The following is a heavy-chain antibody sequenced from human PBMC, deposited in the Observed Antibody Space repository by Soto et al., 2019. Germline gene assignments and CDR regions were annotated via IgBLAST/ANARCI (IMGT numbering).Heavy chain of an antibody. CDR3: ARVTLYYDILTGYYGRPYYYMDV. CDR1: GGSISSYY. D-gene: IGHD3-9*01. Sequence: SETLSLTCTVSGGSISSYYWSWIRQPPGKGLEWIGYIYYSGSTNYNPSLKSRVTISVDTSKNQFSLKLSSVTAADTAVYYCARVTLYYDILTGYYGRPYYYMDVWGKGTTVTVSS. J-gene: IGHJ6*03. CDR2: IYYSGST. V-gene: IGHV4-59*01.